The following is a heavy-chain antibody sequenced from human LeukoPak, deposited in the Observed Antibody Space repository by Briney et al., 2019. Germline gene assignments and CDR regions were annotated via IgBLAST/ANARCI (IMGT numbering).Heavy chain of an antibody. CDR3: AKNEIHYDSSGYYYVLDY. V-gene: IGHV3-23*01. CDR1: GFTFRSYA. CDR2: ISGSGGTT. Sequence: GGSLRLSCAASGFTFRSYAMSWVRQAPGTGLEWVSAISGSGGTTYYADSVRGRFTIFRDNSKNTLYLQMDSLRAEDTAVYYCAKNEIHYDSSGYYYVLDYWGQGTLVTVSS. D-gene: IGHD3-22*01. J-gene: IGHJ4*02.